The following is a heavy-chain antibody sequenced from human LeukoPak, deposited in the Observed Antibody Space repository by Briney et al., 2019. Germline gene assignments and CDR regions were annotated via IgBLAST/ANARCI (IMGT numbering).Heavy chain of an antibody. CDR1: GYTFSTYG. D-gene: IGHD2-2*02. V-gene: IGHV1-18*01. Sequence: ASVKVSCKTSGYTFSTYGISWARQAPGQGLEWMGCVSGYDGKTKYAQKVQGRVTMTADTSTNTAYMELRSLRSDDTAFYYCARITCSTTSCYTGKSYDFWGQGTLVTVSS. CDR3: ARITCSTTSCYTGKSYDF. CDR2: VSGYDGKT. J-gene: IGHJ4*02.